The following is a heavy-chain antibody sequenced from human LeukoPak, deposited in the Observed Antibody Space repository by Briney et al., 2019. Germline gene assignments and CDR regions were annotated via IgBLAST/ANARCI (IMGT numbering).Heavy chain of an antibody. CDR2: TYYRSKWYN. CDR3: ARVVGGSPDY. Sequence: SQTLSLTFAISGDSVSINSAAWNWIRQSPPRGLEWLGRTYYRSKWYNDYAVSVKSRITINPDTSKNQFSLQLNSVTPEDTAIYYCARVVGGSPDYWGRGTLVTVSS. J-gene: IGHJ4*02. V-gene: IGHV6-1*01. CDR1: GDSVSINSAA. D-gene: IGHD2-15*01.